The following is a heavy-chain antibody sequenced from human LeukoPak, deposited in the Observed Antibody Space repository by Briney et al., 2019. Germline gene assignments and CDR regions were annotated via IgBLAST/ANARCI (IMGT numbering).Heavy chain of an antibody. Sequence: GRSLRLSCAASGFTFDDYAMHWVRQAPGKGLEWVSGISWNSGSIGYADSVKGRSTISRDNAKNSLYLQMNSLRAEDTALYYCAKDPTGTATYYMDVWGKGTTVTVSS. J-gene: IGHJ6*03. CDR1: GFTFDDYA. D-gene: IGHD1-1*01. V-gene: IGHV3-9*01. CDR3: AKDPTGTATYYMDV. CDR2: ISWNSGSI.